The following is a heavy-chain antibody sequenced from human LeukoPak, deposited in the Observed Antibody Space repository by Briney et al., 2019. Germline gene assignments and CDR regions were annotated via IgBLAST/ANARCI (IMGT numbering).Heavy chain of an antibody. CDR1: GGTFSSYA. Sequence: SVKVSCKASGGTFSSYAISWVRQAPGQGLEWMGRIIPILGIANYAQKFQGRVTITADKSTSTAYMELSSLRSEDTAVYYCARSSGSYYGGDYWGQGTLVTVSS. CDR2: IIPILGIA. V-gene: IGHV1-69*04. CDR3: ARSSGSYYGGDY. D-gene: IGHD3-10*01. J-gene: IGHJ4*02.